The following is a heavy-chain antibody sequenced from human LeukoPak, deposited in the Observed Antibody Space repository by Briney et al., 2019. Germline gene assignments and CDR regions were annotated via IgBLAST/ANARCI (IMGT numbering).Heavy chain of an antibody. D-gene: IGHD3-9*01. CDR3: ARDWYHAFDF. V-gene: IGHV3-15*07. CDR1: GFTFTNTW. Sequence: PGGSLRLSCAASGFTFTNTWMNWVRQAPGKGLEWVGRIESKSGGGTTDYAAPVKGRFTISRDDSKNTLYLQMNSLKTEDTAVYYCARDWYHAFDFWGQGTMVTVSS. J-gene: IGHJ3*01. CDR2: IESKSGGGTT.